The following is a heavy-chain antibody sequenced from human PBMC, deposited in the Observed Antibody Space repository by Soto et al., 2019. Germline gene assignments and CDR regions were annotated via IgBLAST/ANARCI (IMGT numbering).Heavy chain of an antibody. D-gene: IGHD2-2*01. Sequence: AVKVSRKASVGTFSSYAISSVRQAPGKGREWMGGIIPIFGTANYAQKFQGRVTLTADESTSTAYMELSSLRSEDTAVYYCARASVGYCSSTSCYSGYYYYGMDVWGQGTTVTAP. CDR3: ARASVGYCSSTSCYSGYYYYGMDV. CDR1: VGTFSSYA. CDR2: IIPIFGTA. V-gene: IGHV1-69*13. J-gene: IGHJ6*02.